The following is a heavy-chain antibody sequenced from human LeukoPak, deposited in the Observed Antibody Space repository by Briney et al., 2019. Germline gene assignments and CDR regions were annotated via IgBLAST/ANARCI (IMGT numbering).Heavy chain of an antibody. Sequence: SETLSLTCTVSCGSINAYYWSWIRQPPGKGLEWIGDISYSGDTNYNPSLKSRVTISVDTSRNQFSLRLSSVTATDTAVYYCARHLKKNGYNYYFDYWGQGTLVTVSS. V-gene: IGHV4-59*08. J-gene: IGHJ4*02. CDR2: ISYSGDT. CDR1: CGSINAYY. D-gene: IGHD5-24*01. CDR3: ARHLKKNGYNYYFDY.